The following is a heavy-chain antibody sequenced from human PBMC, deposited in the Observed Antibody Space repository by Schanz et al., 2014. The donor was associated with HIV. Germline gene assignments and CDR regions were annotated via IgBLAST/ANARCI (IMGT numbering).Heavy chain of an antibody. CDR3: ARGEYRGGSEAFDI. D-gene: IGHD6-19*01. CDR1: GFTFSSYG. Sequence: DVQLVESGGGLVKPGGSLRLSCSVSGFTFSSYGMNWVRQAPGKGLEWVSSITSGGYIYYADSLRGRFTISRDNARNSLYLQMNSLRAEDTAVYYCARGEYRGGSEAFDIWGRGTMVTVSS. V-gene: IGHV3-21*01. CDR2: ITSGGYI. J-gene: IGHJ3*02.